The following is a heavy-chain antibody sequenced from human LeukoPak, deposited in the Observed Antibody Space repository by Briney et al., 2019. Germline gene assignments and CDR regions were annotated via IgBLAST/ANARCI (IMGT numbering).Heavy chain of an antibody. CDR2: IYTSGST. V-gene: IGHV4-4*09. D-gene: IGHD3-3*01. Sequence: PSETLSLTCTVSGGSISSYYWSWIQQPPGKGLEWIGYIYTSGSTNYNPSLKSRVTISVDTSKNQFSLKLSSVTAADTAVYYCARYGGYDFWSGYPPRYYYYMDVWGKGTTVTVSS. J-gene: IGHJ6*03. CDR1: GGSISSYY. CDR3: ARYGGYDFWSGYPPRYYYYMDV.